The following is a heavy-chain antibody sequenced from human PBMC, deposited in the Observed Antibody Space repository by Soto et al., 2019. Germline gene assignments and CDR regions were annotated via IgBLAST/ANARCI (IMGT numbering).Heavy chain of an antibody. Sequence: SVKVSCKASGYTFTGYYMHWVRQAPVQGLEWMGWINPNSGGTNYAQKFQGWVTMTRDTSISTAYMELSRLRSDDTAVYYCARGGVLGGDYYYGMDVWGQGTTVTVSS. CDR2: INPNSGGT. CDR1: GYTFTGYY. V-gene: IGHV1-2*04. CDR3: ARGGVLGGDYYYGMDV. D-gene: IGHD2-21*01. J-gene: IGHJ6*02.